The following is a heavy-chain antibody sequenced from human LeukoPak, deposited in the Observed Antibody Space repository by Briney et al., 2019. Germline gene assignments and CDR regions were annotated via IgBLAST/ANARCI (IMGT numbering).Heavy chain of an antibody. V-gene: IGHV3-74*01. D-gene: IGHD2-2*01. Sequence: GGSLRLSCAASGFTFSNAWMSWVRQAPGKGLVWVSHIKSDGSRTSYADSVKGRFTIATDNAKNTVYLQMNNLTAEDSAVYYCVSFYETYWGRGTLVTVSS. CDR2: IKSDGSRT. CDR1: GFTFSNAW. J-gene: IGHJ4*02. CDR3: VSFYETY.